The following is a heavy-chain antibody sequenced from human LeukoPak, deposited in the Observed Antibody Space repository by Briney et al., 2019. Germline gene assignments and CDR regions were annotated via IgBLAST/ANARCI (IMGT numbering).Heavy chain of an antibody. CDR1: GGSISSSSYY. D-gene: IGHD6-6*01. J-gene: IGHJ4*02. V-gene: IGHV4-39*01. CDR3: TSEISSAANY. Sequence: SETLSRTCTVSGGSISSSSYYWGWIRQPPGEGLEWIGSIYYTGSTYYSPSLKSRVTISADTSKNEFSLKLSSVTAADTAVYYCTSEISSAANYWGQGTLVTVSS. CDR2: IYYTGST.